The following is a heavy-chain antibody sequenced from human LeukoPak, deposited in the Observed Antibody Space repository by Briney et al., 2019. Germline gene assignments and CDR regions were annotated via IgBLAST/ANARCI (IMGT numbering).Heavy chain of an antibody. CDR1: GGSISSSSSY. D-gene: IGHD2-15*01. CDR3: ASWLGYCSGGSCYSFPDY. V-gene: IGHV4-39*01. CDR2: IYYSGST. J-gene: IGHJ4*02. Sequence: SETLSLTCTVSGGSISSSSSYWGWIRQPPGKGLEWIGSIYYSGSTYYNPSLKSRVTISVDTSKNQFSLKLSSVTAADTAVYYCASWLGYCSGGSCYSFPDYWGQGTLVTVSS.